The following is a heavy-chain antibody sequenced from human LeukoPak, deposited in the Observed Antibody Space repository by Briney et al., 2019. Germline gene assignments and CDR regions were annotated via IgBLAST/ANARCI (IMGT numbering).Heavy chain of an antibody. CDR3: AKERQQTVFDN. J-gene: IGHJ4*02. V-gene: IGHV4-39*07. CDR1: GGSISSRSYY. CDR2: IYYKGNT. D-gene: IGHD6-13*01. Sequence: SDTLSLTCTVSGGSISSRSYYWGWIRQPPGKGLEWIGSIYYKGNTYLNPSLKSRVTISEDTSKNQFSLKLSSVTAADTAVYYCAKERQQTVFDNWGQGTLVTVSS.